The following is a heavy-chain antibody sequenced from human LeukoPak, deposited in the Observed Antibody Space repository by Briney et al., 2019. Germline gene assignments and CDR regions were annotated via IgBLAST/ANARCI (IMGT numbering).Heavy chain of an antibody. J-gene: IGHJ4*02. Sequence: GGSLRLSCAASGFTFSSYAMSWVRQPPGKGLEWVSAISGSGGSTYYADSVKGRFTISRDNSKNTLYLQMNSLRAEDTAVYYCARDITMVRGAPYYFDYWGQGTLVTVSS. CDR2: ISGSGGST. V-gene: IGHV3-23*01. CDR3: ARDITMVRGAPYYFDY. CDR1: GFTFSSYA. D-gene: IGHD3-10*01.